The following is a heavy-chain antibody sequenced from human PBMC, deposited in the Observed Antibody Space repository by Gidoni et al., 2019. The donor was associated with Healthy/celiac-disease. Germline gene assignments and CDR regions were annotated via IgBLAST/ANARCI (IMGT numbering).Heavy chain of an antibody. V-gene: IGHV3-33*01. D-gene: IGHD2-15*01. Sequence: QVQLVESGGGVVQPGRSLRLSCAASVFPFRRSGMHWVRQAPGKGLEWVAVIWYDGSNRYYVDSVKGRLTISRDNSKNTMYLQMNSLGAEDTAVYYCARDDAGYCSGGSCYPPEYFQHWGQGTLVTVSS. J-gene: IGHJ1*01. CDR3: ARDDAGYCSGGSCYPPEYFQH. CDR2: IWYDGSNR. CDR1: VFPFRRSG.